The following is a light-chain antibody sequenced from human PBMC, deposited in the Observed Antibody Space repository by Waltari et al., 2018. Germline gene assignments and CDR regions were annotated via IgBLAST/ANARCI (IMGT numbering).Light chain of an antibody. CDR1: TLGSKH. CDR3: QAWDSTTAV. V-gene: IGLV3-1*01. J-gene: IGLJ2*01. CDR2: QDN. Sequence: SFELTQSPSVSVSLGQTATITCAGDTLGSKHVSWYKQKPGQSPVLVVYQDNRRPSWIPERFSGSNSGSTATLIISGTQAMDEADYYCQAWDSTTAVFGGGTKLTVL.